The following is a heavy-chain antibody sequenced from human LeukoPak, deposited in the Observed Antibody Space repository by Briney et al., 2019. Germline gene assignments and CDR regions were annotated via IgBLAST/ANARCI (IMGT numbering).Heavy chain of an antibody. V-gene: IGHV4-59*01. CDR3: ARDFMVRGVIGGMDV. D-gene: IGHD3-10*01. CDR1: GGSISSYD. CDR2: IYYSGST. J-gene: IGHJ6*02. Sequence: PSETLSLTCTVPGGSISSYDWSWIRQPPGKGLEWIGYIYYSGSTNYNPSLKSRVTISVDTSKNQFSLKLSSVTAADTAVYYCARDFMVRGVIGGMDVWGQGTTVTVSS.